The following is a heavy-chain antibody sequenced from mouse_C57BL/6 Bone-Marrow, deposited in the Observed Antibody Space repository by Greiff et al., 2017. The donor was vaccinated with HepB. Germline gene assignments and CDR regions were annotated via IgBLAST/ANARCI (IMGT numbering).Heavy chain of an antibody. CDR3: ARRTHSTGGYFDY. J-gene: IGHJ2*01. CDR2: ILPGSGST. D-gene: IGHD4-1*02. Sequence: QVQLQQSGAELMKPGASVKLSCKATGYTFTGYWIEWVKQRPGHGLEWIGEILPGSGSTNYNEKFKGKATFTADTSSSTAYMQLSSLTSEDSAVYYCARRTHSTGGYFDYWGQGTTLTVSS. CDR1: GYTFTGYW. V-gene: IGHV1-9*01.